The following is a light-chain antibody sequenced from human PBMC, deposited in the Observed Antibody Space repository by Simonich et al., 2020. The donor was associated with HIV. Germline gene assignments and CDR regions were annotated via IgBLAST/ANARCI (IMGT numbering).Light chain of an antibody. V-gene: IGKV3-15*01. J-gene: IGKJ2*02. CDR2: GAS. CDR1: QSVSSN. Sequence: EIVMMQSPATLSVSPGERATLSCRASQSVSSNLAWYQQNPGQAPRLLIYGASTRATGFPARFSGSGSGTEFTLTISSLQSEDFAVYYCQHYNSWPPMCTFGQGTKLEIK. CDR3: QHYNSWPPMCT.